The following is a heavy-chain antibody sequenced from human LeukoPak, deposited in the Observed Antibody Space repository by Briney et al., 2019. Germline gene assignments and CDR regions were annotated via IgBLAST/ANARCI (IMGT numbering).Heavy chain of an antibody. CDR2: ISSSSSYI. V-gene: IGHV3-21*01. J-gene: IGHJ4*02. CDR3: ARGYSYGRSFDY. Sequence: GGSLRLSCAASGFTFSSYSMNWVCQAPGKGLEWVSSISSSSSYIYYADSVKGRFTISRDNAKNSLYLQMNSLRAEDTAVYYCARGYSYGRSFDYWGQGTLVTVSS. CDR1: GFTFSSYS. D-gene: IGHD5-18*01.